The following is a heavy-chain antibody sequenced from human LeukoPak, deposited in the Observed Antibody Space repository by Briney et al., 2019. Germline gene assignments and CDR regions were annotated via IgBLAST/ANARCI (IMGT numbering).Heavy chain of an antibody. J-gene: IGHJ2*01. CDR3: ARGPALTNWYFDL. CDR1: GFTFSSYS. D-gene: IGHD2-15*01. CDR2: ISSSSSYI. V-gene: IGHV3-21*01. Sequence: GGSLRLSCAASGFTFSSYSMNCVSQDPGGWLEWVSSISSSSSYIYYADSVKGRFTISRDNAKNSLYLQLNSLRAEDTAVYYCARGPALTNWYFDLWGRGTLVTVSS.